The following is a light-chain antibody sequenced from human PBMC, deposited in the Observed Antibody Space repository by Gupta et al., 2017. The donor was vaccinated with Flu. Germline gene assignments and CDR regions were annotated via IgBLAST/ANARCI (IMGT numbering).Light chain of an antibody. V-gene: IGLV2-18*02. J-gene: IGLJ1*01. CDR1: GSDIGTYNR. CDR3: SSYTSSDTFV. CDR2: EVS. Sequence: SALTQPPSVSGSPGQSVTISCTGPGSDIGTYNRVSWYQQSPGTAHKLMIYEVSKRAAGVTDRFSGSKAGNAASLTISVRQGEDEADYYGSSYTSSDTFVFGSGTKVTVL.